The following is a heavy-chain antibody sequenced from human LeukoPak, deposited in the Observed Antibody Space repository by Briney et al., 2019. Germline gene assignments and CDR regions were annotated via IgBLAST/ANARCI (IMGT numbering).Heavy chain of an antibody. J-gene: IGHJ4*02. CDR1: GFTFSSYW. CDR3: ARPPAYDSRNYYFAD. V-gene: IGHV3-74*01. CDR2: INSDGSGT. D-gene: IGHD3-22*01. Sequence: PGGSLRLSCAASGFTFSSYWMHWVRQVPGKGLVWVSHINSDGSGTSYADSVKGRFTISRDNAKNTLYLQMNSLRVEDTAVYYCARPPAYDSRNYYFADWCQGILVTVSS.